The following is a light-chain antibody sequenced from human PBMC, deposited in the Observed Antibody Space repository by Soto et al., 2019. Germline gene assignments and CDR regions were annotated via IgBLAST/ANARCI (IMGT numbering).Light chain of an antibody. J-gene: IGKJ3*01. CDR3: QQYNNWPPVT. Sequence: EIVMTQSPATLSVSPGERATLSCRARQRVYNNLAWYQQKPGQAPRLLIYGASTRATGIPARFSGSGSGTEFTLTISSLQSEDFAVYYCQQYNNWPPVTFGPGTKVDI. CDR1: QRVYNN. V-gene: IGKV3-15*01. CDR2: GAS.